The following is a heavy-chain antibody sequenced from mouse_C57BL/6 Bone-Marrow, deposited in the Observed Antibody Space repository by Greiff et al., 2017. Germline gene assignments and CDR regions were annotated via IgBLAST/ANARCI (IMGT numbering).Heavy chain of an antibody. Sequence: QVQLQQPGAELVRPGSSVKLSCKASGYTFTSYWLDWVKQRPGQGLEWIGNIYPSDSETHYNQKFKDKATLTVDNSSSTAYMQLSSLTSEDAAVYYCARGDCGYEGFAYWGQGTLVTVSA. J-gene: IGHJ3*01. V-gene: IGHV1-61*01. D-gene: IGHD2-2*01. CDR2: IYPSDSET. CDR3: ARGDCGYEGFAY. CDR1: GYTFTSYW.